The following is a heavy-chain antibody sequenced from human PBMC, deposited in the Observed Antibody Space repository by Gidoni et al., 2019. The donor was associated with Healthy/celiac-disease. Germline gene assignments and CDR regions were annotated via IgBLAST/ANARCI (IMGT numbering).Heavy chain of an antibody. CDR1: GGSIRSGGYY. Sequence: QVQLQESGPGLVKPSQTLSLTCTVSGGSIRSGGYYWSWIRQHPGKGLEWIGYIYYSGSTYYNPSLKSRVTISVDTSKNQFSLKLSSVTAADTAVYYCARDPGNRYSSSWAFDYWGQGTLVTVSS. CDR2: IYYSGST. J-gene: IGHJ4*02. D-gene: IGHD6-13*01. V-gene: IGHV4-31*03. CDR3: ARDPGNRYSSSWAFDY.